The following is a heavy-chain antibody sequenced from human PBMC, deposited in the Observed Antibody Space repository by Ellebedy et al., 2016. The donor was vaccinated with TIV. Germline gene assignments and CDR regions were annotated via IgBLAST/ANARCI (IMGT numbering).Heavy chain of an antibody. CDR3: GGGRGGTQTDY. CDR2: IFYSGST. D-gene: IGHD1-26*01. Sequence: SETLSLTCTVSGGSINNYYWSWVRQPPGKGLEWIGYIFYSGSTTYNPSLRSRVTITVDTPKNQFSLKLASVTVADTAVYYCGGGRGGTQTDYWGQGTLVTVSS. V-gene: IGHV4-59*01. CDR1: GGSINNYY. J-gene: IGHJ4*02.